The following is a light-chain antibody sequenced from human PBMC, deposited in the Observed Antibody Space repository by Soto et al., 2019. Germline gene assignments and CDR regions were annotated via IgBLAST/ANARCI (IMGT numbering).Light chain of an antibody. CDR2: DAS. CDR3: QQYNDWPWT. CDR1: QSVSLS. V-gene: IGKV3-15*01. J-gene: IGKJ1*01. Sequence: EILLTQSPATLSFAPGVRSTLSCRASQSVSLSLAWYQQKPGQAPRLLIYDASTRATGIPDRFSGGGSGTEFTLTISSLQSEDFAIYYCQQYNDWPWTFGQGTKVDIK.